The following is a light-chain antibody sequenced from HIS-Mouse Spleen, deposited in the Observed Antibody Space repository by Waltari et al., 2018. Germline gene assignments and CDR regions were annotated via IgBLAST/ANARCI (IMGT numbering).Light chain of an antibody. CDR3: CSYAGSNWV. V-gene: IGLV2-23*01. Sequence: QSALTQPASVSGSPGQSITLSCTGPSSDVGRSNLVSWYQQHPGKAPKLMIYEGSKRPSGVSNRFSGSKSGNTASLTISGLQAEDEADYYCCSYAGSNWVFGGGTKLTVL. CDR1: SSDVGRSNL. CDR2: EGS. J-gene: IGLJ3*02.